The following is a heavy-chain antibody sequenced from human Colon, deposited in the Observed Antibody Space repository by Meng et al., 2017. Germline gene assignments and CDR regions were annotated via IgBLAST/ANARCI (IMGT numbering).Heavy chain of an antibody. CDR1: GDSISSDIW. V-gene: IGHV4-4*02. Sequence: QVQRQEPGPGLVSPSGTLSLTCTVSGDSISSDIWWSWVRQPPGKGLEWIGEVYHRGDTNYNPSLKSRVVISVDRSKNQFSLNLSSVTAADTAVYYCGRDQGRELINHWGQGTLVTVSS. CDR3: GRDQGRELINH. J-gene: IGHJ4*02. CDR2: VYHRGDT. D-gene: IGHD1-7*01.